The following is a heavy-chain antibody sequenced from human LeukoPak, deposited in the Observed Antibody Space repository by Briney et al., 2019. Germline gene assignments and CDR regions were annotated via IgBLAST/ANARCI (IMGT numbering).Heavy chain of an antibody. J-gene: IGHJ3*02. D-gene: IGHD1-26*01. CDR3: ARALPSPLYSGSYADAFDI. CDR1: GFTFSSYS. CDR2: IISSSSYI. Sequence: GGSLRLSCAASGFTFSSYSMNWVRQAPGKGLEWVSSIISSSSYIYYADSVKGRFTISRDNAKNSLYLQMNSLRAEDTAVYYGARALPSPLYSGSYADAFDIWGQGTMVTVSS. V-gene: IGHV3-21*01.